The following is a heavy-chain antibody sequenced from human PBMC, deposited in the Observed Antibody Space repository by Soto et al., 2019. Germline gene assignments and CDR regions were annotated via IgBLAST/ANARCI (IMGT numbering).Heavy chain of an antibody. D-gene: IGHD2-2*01. Sequence: GGSLRLSCAASGFTFSSYAMSWVRQAPGKGLEWVSAISGSVGSTYYADSVKGRFTISRDNSKNTLYLQMNSLRAEDTAVYYCAKKYCSSTSCYDVFFDYWGQGTLVTVSS. CDR3: AKKYCSSTSCYDVFFDY. CDR1: GFTFSSYA. CDR2: ISGSVGST. V-gene: IGHV3-23*01. J-gene: IGHJ4*02.